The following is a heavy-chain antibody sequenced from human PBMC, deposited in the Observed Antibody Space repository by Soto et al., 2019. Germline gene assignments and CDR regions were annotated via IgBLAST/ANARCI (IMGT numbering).Heavy chain of an antibody. J-gene: IGHJ4*02. CDR2: IKSKTDGGTT. D-gene: IGHD2-15*01. V-gene: IGHV3-15*01. CDR1: GFTFSSAW. CDR3: TSPGVVAATDDY. Sequence: EVQLVESGGGLVKPGGSLRLSCAASGFTFSSAWMSWVRQAPGKGLEWVGRIKSKTDGGTTDYAAPVKGRFTISRDDSKNTLYLQMNSLKTEDTAVYYCTSPGVVAATDDYWGQGTLVTVSS.